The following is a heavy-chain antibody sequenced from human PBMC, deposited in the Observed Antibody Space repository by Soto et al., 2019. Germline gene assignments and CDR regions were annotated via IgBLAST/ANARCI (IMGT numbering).Heavy chain of an antibody. Sequence: PSETLSLTCTVSGGSISSGGYYWSWIRQHPGKGLEWIGYIYYSGSTYYNPSLKSRVTISVDTSKNQFSLKLSSVTAADTAVYYCARGGKEPMVRGVYFDYWGRGTLVTVSS. D-gene: IGHD3-10*01. CDR1: GGSISSGGYY. CDR3: ARGGKEPMVRGVYFDY. CDR2: IYYSGST. V-gene: IGHV4-31*03. J-gene: IGHJ4*02.